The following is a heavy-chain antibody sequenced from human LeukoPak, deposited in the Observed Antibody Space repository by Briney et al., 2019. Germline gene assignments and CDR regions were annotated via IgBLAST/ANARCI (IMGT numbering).Heavy chain of an antibody. CDR2: ISSSSSYI. CDR1: GFTFSSYS. V-gene: IGHV3-21*01. Sequence: PGGSLRLSCAASGFTFSSYSMNWVRQAPGKGLEWVSSISSSSSYIYYADSVKGRFTISRDNAKNSLYLQMSSLRAEDTAVYYCARAFYDFWSGGEFDYWGQGTLVTVSS. D-gene: IGHD3-3*01. CDR3: ARAFYDFWSGGEFDY. J-gene: IGHJ4*02.